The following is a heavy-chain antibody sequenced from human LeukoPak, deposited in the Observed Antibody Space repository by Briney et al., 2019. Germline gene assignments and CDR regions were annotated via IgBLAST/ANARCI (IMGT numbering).Heavy chain of an antibody. J-gene: IGHJ6*03. D-gene: IGHD5-18*01. V-gene: IGHV1-69*05. CDR2: IIPIFGTA. Sequence: SVTLSCKASVGTFSSYAISWLRQAPGQRLEWMGGIIPIFGTANYAHKFQGRVTITTDESTSTAYMEVSSLRSEDAAVYYCARDGDTAMVTGYYYMDVWGKGTTVTVSS. CDR3: ARDGDTAMVTGYYYMDV. CDR1: VGTFSSYA.